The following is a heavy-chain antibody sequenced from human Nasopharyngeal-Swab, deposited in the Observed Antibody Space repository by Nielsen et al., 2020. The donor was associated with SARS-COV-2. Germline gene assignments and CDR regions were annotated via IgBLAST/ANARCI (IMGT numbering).Heavy chain of an antibody. Sequence: VKVSCKASGYTFTGYYMHWVQQAPGQGLEWMGWINPNSGGTNYAQKFQGWVTMTRDTSISTAYMELSRLRSDDTAVYYCARGYSYGYVYFDYWGQGTLVTVSS. J-gene: IGHJ4*02. CDR1: GYTFTGYY. V-gene: IGHV1-2*04. D-gene: IGHD5-18*01. CDR3: ARGYSYGYVYFDY. CDR2: INPNSGGT.